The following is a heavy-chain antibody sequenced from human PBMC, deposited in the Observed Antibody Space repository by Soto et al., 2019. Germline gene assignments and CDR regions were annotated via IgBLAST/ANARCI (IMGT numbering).Heavy chain of an antibody. V-gene: IGHV4-39*01. D-gene: IGHD2-15*01. CDR3: ARNGKLGYCSGGSCYATPYYFDY. CDR1: GGSISSSSYY. CDR2: VYYSENT. Sequence: QLQLQESGPGLVKPSETLSLTCTVSGGSISSSSYYWGWIRQPPGKGLEWIGSVYYSENTYYNPSLKSRVTIFVDTSKNQFSLKLSSVTAADTAVYYCARNGKLGYCSGGSCYATPYYFDYWGQGTLVTVSS. J-gene: IGHJ4*02.